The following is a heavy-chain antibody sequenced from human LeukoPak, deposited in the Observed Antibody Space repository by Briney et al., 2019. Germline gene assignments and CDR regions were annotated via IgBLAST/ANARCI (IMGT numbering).Heavy chain of an antibody. CDR2: IRSKAYGGTT. CDR1: GFTFGDYA. CDR3: AKSSPPPLRY. V-gene: IGHV3-49*04. Sequence: PGGSLRLSCTASGFTFGDYAMSWVRQAPGKGLEWVGFIRSKAYGGTTEYAASVKGRFTISRDDSKSIAYLQMNSLRAEDTAVYYCAKSSPPPLRYWGQGTLVTVSS. J-gene: IGHJ4*02.